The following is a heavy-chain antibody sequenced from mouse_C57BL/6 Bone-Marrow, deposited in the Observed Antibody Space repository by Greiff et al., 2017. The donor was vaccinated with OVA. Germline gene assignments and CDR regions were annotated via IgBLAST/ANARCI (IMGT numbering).Heavy chain of an antibody. J-gene: IGHJ4*01. CDR1: EYEFPSHD. CDR3: ASPIYDGDAMDY. V-gene: IGHV5-2*01. Sequence: EVNVVESGGGLVQPGESLKLSCESNEYEFPSHDMSWVRKTPEKRLELVAAINSDGGSTYYPDTMERRFIISRDNTKKTLYLQMSSLRSEDTALYYCASPIYDGDAMDYWGQGTSVTVSS. CDR2: INSDGGST. D-gene: IGHD2-3*01.